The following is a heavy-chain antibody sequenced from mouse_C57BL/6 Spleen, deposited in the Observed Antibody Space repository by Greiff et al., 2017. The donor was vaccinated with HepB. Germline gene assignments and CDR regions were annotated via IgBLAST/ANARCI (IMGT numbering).Heavy chain of an antibody. Sequence: VQLQQSGPELVKPGASVKISCKASGYAFSSSWMNWVKQRPGKGLEWIGRIYPGDGDTNYNGKFKGKATLTADKSSSTAYMQLSSLTSEDSAVYFCARSYYYGSSVYYFDYWGQGTTLTVSS. J-gene: IGHJ2*01. D-gene: IGHD1-1*01. CDR3: ARSYYYGSSVYYFDY. CDR2: IYPGDGDT. V-gene: IGHV1-82*01. CDR1: GYAFSSSW.